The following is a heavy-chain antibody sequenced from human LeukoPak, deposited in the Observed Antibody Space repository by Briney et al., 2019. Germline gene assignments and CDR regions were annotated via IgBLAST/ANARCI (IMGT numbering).Heavy chain of an antibody. J-gene: IGHJ4*02. CDR2: IYYSGST. CDR3: ARQGTGILTGYYYSDC. Sequence: SETLSLTCTVSGGSISSSSYYWGWIRQPPGKGLEWIGSIYYSGSTYYNPSLKSRVTISVDTSKNQFSLKLSSVTAADTAVYYCARQGTGILTGYYYSDCWGQGTLVTVSS. D-gene: IGHD3-9*01. V-gene: IGHV4-39*01. CDR1: GGSISSSSYY.